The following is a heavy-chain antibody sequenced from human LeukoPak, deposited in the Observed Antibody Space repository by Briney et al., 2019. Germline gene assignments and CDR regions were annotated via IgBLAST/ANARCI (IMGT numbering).Heavy chain of an antibody. V-gene: IGHV1-2*02. CDR3: ATGLWTTVFDY. Sequence: GASVKVSFKASGYTFTGYYMHWVRQAPGQGLEWMGWINPNSGGTNYAQKFQGRVTMTEDTSTDTAYMELSSLRSEDTAVYYCATGLWTTVFDYWGQGTLVTVSS. J-gene: IGHJ4*02. CDR1: GYTFTGYY. D-gene: IGHD4-11*01. CDR2: INPNSGGT.